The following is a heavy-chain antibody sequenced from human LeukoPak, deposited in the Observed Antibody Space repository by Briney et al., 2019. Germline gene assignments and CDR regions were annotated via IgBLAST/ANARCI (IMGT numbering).Heavy chain of an antibody. J-gene: IGHJ3*02. CDR2: INHSGST. CDR1: GESFSGYY. CDR3: ARGGAYGDYSGPFDI. V-gene: IGHV4-34*01. D-gene: IGHD4-17*01. Sequence: SETLSLTCAVYGESFSGYYWSWIRQPPGKGLGWIGDINHSGSTKYNPSLKSRVTISLDTSKNQFSLKLSSVTAADTAVYYCARGGAYGDYSGPFDIWGQGTMVTVSS.